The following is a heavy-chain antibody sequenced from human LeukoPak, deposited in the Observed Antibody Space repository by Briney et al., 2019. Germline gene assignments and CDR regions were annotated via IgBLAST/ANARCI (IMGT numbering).Heavy chain of an antibody. CDR3: ARGYSAFDY. CDR2: INHSGST. CDR1: GGSFSGYY. J-gene: IGHJ4*02. D-gene: IGHD4-11*01. Sequence: SETLSLTCAVYGGSFSGYYWSWIRQPPGKGLEWIGEINHSGSTNYNPSLKSRVTISVDTSKNQFSLKLSSVTAADTAAYYCARGYSAFDYWGQGTLVTVSS. V-gene: IGHV4-34*01.